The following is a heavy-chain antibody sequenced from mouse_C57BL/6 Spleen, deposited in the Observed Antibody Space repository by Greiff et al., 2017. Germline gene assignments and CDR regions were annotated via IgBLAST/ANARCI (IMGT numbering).Heavy chain of an antibody. D-gene: IGHD1-1*01. J-gene: IGHJ2*01. CDR2: INPNNGGT. V-gene: IGHV1-22*01. CDR1: GYTFTDYN. CDR3: ARGWDYYGSPDY. Sequence: DVQLQESGPELVKPGASVKMSCKASGYTFTDYNMHWVKQSHGKSLEWIGYINPNNGGTSYNQKFKGKATLTVNKSSSTAYMELRSLTSEDSAVYYCARGWDYYGSPDYWGQGTTLTVSS.